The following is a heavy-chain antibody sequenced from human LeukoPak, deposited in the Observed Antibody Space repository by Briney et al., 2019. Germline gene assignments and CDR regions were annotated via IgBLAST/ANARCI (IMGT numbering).Heavy chain of an antibody. D-gene: IGHD1-26*01. CDR1: GGSISSYY. CDR3: ARYSGSYPHDAFDI. J-gene: IGHJ3*02. V-gene: IGHV4-59*01. Sequence: SETLSLTCTVSGGSISSYYWSWIRQPPGKGLEWIGYIYYSGSTSYSPSLKSRVTISVDTSKNHFSLKLSSVTAADTAVYYCARYSGSYPHDAFDIWGQGTMVTVSS. CDR2: IYYSGST.